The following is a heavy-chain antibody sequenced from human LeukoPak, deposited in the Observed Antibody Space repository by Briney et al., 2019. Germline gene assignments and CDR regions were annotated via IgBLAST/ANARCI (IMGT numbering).Heavy chain of an antibody. V-gene: IGHV3-23*01. CDR2: ISGSGGST. J-gene: IGHJ4*02. CDR1: GFTFSSYG. D-gene: IGHD2-15*01. Sequence: PGGSLRLSCAASGFTFSSYGMSWVRQAPGKGLEWVSAISGSGGSTYYADSVKGRFTISRDNSKNTLYLQMNSLTTEDTAVYYCVRGYQGYCSGGNCWYWGQGTLVTVSS. CDR3: VRGYQGYCSGGNCWY.